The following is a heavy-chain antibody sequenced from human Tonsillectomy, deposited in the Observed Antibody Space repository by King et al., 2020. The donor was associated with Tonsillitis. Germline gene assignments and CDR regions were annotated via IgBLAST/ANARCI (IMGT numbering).Heavy chain of an antibody. J-gene: IGHJ3*02. D-gene: IGHD3-10*01. CDR1: GFTFSSYA. V-gene: IGHV3-23*03. Sequence: VQLVESGGGLVQPGGSLRLSCAASGFTFSSYAMSWVRQVPGKGLEWVSVIYSGGSRTYYADSVKGRFTISRDNSKNTLYLQMNSLRAEDTSVYYCAKEDRDLDAFDIWGQGTMVTVSS. CDR3: AKEDRDLDAFDI. CDR2: IYSGGSRT.